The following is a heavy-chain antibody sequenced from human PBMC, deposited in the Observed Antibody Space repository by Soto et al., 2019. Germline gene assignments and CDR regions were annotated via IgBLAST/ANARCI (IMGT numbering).Heavy chain of an antibody. CDR3: ARLRTYYYDSSGYYPPEGYYFSF. Sequence: LSLTCTVSGGSISSGGYYLSWIRQHPGKGLKWIGYIYYSGSTYYNPSLKSRVTISVDTSKNQFSLKLSSVTAADTAVYYCARLRTYYYDSSGYYPPEGYYFSFWGRGSLVPVSS. J-gene: IGHJ4*02. V-gene: IGHV4-31*03. CDR1: GGSISSGGYY. D-gene: IGHD3-22*01. CDR2: IYYSGST.